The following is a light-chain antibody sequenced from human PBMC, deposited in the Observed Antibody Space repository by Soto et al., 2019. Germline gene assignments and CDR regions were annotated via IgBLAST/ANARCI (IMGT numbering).Light chain of an antibody. J-gene: IGKJ2*01. CDR1: QSVSSY. Sequence: EIVLTQSPATLSLSPGERATLSCRASQSVSSYLAWYQQKPGQAPRLLIYDASNRATDIPARFSDSGSGTDFTLTISNLEPEDIAVYHCQQRSNWPPMYTFGQGTKLEIK. V-gene: IGKV3-11*01. CDR2: DAS. CDR3: QQRSNWPPMYT.